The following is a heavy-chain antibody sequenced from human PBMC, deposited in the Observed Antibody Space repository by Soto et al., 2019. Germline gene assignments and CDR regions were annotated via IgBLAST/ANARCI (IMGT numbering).Heavy chain of an antibody. J-gene: IGHJ4*02. D-gene: IGHD3-22*01. CDR3: ARGAPLDYYDSSGPNSVFDY. CDR1: GGSISSGGYY. CDR2: IYYSGST. Sequence: SETLSLTCTVSGGSISSGGYYWSWIRQHPGKGLEWIGYIYYSGSTYYNPSLKSRVTISVDTSKNQFSLKLSSVTAADTAVYYCARGAPLDYYDSSGPNSVFDYWGQGTLVTVSS. V-gene: IGHV4-31*03.